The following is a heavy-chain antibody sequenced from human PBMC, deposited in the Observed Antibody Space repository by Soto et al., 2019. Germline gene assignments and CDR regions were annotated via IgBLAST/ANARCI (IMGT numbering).Heavy chain of an antibody. CDR1: GFNFRNFN. D-gene: IGHD4-17*01. CDR2: VSGSSSYN. CDR3: ARDLRGHYGP. Sequence: EVQLTESGGGLVKPGGSLRLSCEGSGFNFRNFNMIWVRQAPGKGLEWVSSVSGSSSYNYYADSVKGRFTVSRDNANNLVFLQMNGLRPEDTAMYYCARDLRGHYGPWGQGTMVTVSS. J-gene: IGHJ3*01. V-gene: IGHV3-21*06.